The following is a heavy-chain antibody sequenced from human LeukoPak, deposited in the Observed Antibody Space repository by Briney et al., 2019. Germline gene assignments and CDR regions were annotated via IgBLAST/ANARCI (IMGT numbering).Heavy chain of an antibody. CDR2: ISSSGSTI. CDR1: GFTFSSYE. D-gene: IGHD2/OR15-2a*01. CDR3: ARFRGNWNYYYGMDV. J-gene: IGHJ6*02. V-gene: IGHV3-48*03. Sequence: GGSLRLSCAASGFTFSSYEMNWVRQAPGKGLEWVSYISSSGSTIYYADSVKGRFTISRDNAKYSLYLQMNSLRAEDTAVYYCARFRGNWNYYYGMDVWGQGTTVTVSS.